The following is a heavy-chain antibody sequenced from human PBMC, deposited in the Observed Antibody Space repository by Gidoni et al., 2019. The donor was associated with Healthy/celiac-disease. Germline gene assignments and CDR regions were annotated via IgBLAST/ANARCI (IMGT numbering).Heavy chain of an antibody. V-gene: IGHV3-9*01. CDR2: ISWNSGSI. CDR3: AKDKSGGSSSCYSFDY. Sequence: EVQLVESGGGLVQPGGSLRLSCAASVFTLDDYAMHWVRQAPGTGLEWVSGISWNSGSIGYADSVKGRFTISSDNAKNSLHLQMNSLMAEDTALYYCAKDKSGGSSSCYSFDYWGQGTLVTVSS. J-gene: IGHJ4*02. D-gene: IGHD6-13*01. CDR1: VFTLDDYA.